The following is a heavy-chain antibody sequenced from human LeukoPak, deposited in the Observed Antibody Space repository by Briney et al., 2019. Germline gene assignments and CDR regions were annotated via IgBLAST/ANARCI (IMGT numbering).Heavy chain of an antibody. Sequence: GRSLILSCTASGFSFGNYAMSWFRQAPGKGLEWVGFIRIEAYGGTTEYAASVKGRFTISRDDSKSIAYLQMNRLKTEDTAMYYCAREGEYCSGGSCYWVDYWGQGTLVTVSS. CDR1: GFSFGNYA. CDR3: AREGEYCSGGSCYWVDY. J-gene: IGHJ4*02. V-gene: IGHV3-49*03. D-gene: IGHD2-15*01. CDR2: IRIEAYGGTT.